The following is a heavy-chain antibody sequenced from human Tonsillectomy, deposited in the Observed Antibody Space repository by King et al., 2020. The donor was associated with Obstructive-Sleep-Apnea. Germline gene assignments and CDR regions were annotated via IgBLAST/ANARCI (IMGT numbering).Heavy chain of an antibody. CDR1: GFTFRNYA. V-gene: IGHV3-30-3*01. CDR2: ISYDGSNT. J-gene: IGHJ3*01. Sequence: VQLVESGGGVVQPGRSLRLSCGASGFTFRNYAMHWVRQTPGKGLEWATVISYDGSNTYYTDSVKGRFTISRDNSNNTMYLRMNSPGAEDTAVYYCVRGGTLLWFGDLSVGYDPFDVGGQGTVVTVSS. CDR3: VRGGTLLWFGDLSVGYDPFDV. D-gene: IGHD3-10*01.